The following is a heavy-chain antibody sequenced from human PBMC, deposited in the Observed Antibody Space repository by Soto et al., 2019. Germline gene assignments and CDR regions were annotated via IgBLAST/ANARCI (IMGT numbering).Heavy chain of an antibody. CDR3: AHRNSAAGDNWFDP. D-gene: IGHD6-25*01. CDR2: IYWDDDK. CDR1: VFSLSTSGVG. Sequence: QITLKESGPTLVKPTQPLTLTCTFSVFSLSTSGVGVGWIRQPPGKALEWLALIYWDDDKRYSPSLKSRLTITKDTSKNQVVLTMTNMDPVDTATYYCAHRNSAAGDNWFDPWGQGTLVTVSS. J-gene: IGHJ5*02. V-gene: IGHV2-5*02.